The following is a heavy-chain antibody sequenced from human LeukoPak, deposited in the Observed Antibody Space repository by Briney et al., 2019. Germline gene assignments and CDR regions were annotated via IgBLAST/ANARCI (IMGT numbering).Heavy chain of an antibody. J-gene: IGHJ4*02. CDR1: GGSISSGGYY. CDR2: IYYSGST. CDR3: ARADYEELVDY. D-gene: IGHD3-10*01. Sequence: ASQTLSLTCTVSGGSISSGGYYWSWIRQHPGKGLEWIGYIYYSGSTYYNPSLKSRVTISVDTSKNQFSLKLSSVTAADTAVYYCARADYEELVDYWGQGTLVTVSS. V-gene: IGHV4-31*03.